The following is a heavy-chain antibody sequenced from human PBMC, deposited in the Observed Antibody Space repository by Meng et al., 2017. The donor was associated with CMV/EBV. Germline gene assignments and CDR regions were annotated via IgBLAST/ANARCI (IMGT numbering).Heavy chain of an antibody. D-gene: IGHD7-27*01. CDR3: ARVESAQLGTPPYDY. V-gene: IGHV1-2*02. CDR2: INPNSGGT. J-gene: IGHJ4*02. CDR1: GYSFTSYW. Sequence: ASVKVSCKGSGYSFTSYWIGWVRQAPGQGLEWMGWINPNSGGTNYAQKFQGRVTMTRDTSISTAYMELSRLRSDDTAVYYCARVESAQLGTPPYDYWGQGTLVTVSS.